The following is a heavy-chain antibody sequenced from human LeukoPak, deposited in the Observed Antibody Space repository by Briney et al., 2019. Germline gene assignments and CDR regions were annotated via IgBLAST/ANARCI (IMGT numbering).Heavy chain of an antibody. CDR1: GYTFTGYY. Sequence: ASVKVSCKASGYTFTGYYMHWVRQAPGQGLEWMGWINPNSGGANYAQKFQGRVTMTRDTSISTAYMELSRLRSDDTAVYYCAREPYGSGSYYFDYWDQGTLVTVSS. CDR3: AREPYGSGSYYFDY. V-gene: IGHV1-2*02. CDR2: INPNSGGA. D-gene: IGHD3-10*01. J-gene: IGHJ4*02.